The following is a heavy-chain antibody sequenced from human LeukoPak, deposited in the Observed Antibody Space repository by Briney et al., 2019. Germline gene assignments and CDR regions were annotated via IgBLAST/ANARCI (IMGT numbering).Heavy chain of an antibody. Sequence: SGPTPVKPTQTLTLSSTFSRFSISTSGVDVGCSREPQGKALEWLALISWADDKRYSPSLKSRLTIPKDTVKAQVDLKMTEMGRVDTGKYYCAQSLLTGPFNWFDPWGQGTLVTVSS. J-gene: IGHJ5*02. V-gene: IGHV2-5*02. CDR1: RFSISTSGVD. CDR3: AQSLLTGPFNWFDP. D-gene: IGHD3-9*01. CDR2: ISWADDK.